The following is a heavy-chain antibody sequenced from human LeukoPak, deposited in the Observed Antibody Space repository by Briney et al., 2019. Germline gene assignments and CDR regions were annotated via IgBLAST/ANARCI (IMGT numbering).Heavy chain of an antibody. J-gene: IGHJ3*02. CDR2: IYYSGST. Sequence: SETLSLTCTVSGGSISSYYWSWIRQPPGKGLEWIGYIYYSGSTNYNPSLKSRVTISVDTSKNQFSLKLSSVTAADTAVYYCARAGWGYHVLLWVGETAFDIWGQGTMVTVSS. D-gene: IGHD3-10*01. CDR3: ARAGWGYHVLLWVGETAFDI. V-gene: IGHV4-59*01. CDR1: GGSISSYY.